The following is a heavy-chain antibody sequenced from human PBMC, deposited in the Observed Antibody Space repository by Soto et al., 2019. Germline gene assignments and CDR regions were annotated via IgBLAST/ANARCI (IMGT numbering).Heavy chain of an antibody. CDR1: GFTFSSYA. CDR2: ISYDGSNK. D-gene: IGHD3-10*01. V-gene: IGHV3-30-3*01. CDR3: ARELRPGYYGSGSYSSAGLFDP. Sequence: GGSLRLSCAASGFTFSSYAMHWVRLAPGKGLEWVAVISYDGSNKYYADSVKGRFTISRDNSKNTLYLQMNSLRAEDTAVYYCARELRPGYYGSGSYSSAGLFDPWGQGTLVTVSS. J-gene: IGHJ5*02.